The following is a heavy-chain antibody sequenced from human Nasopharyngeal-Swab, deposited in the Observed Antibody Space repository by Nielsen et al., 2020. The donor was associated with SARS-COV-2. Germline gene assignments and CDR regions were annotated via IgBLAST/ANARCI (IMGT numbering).Heavy chain of an antibody. CDR1: GFTLSDHY. CDR2: INSDGSST. Sequence: GGSLRLSCAASGFTLSDHYMDWVRQAPGKGLVWVSRINSDGSSTSYADSVKGRFTISRDNAKNTLYLQMNSLRAEDTAVYYCARGDSGALYYYYYYMDVWGKGTTVTVSS. J-gene: IGHJ6*03. D-gene: IGHD3-10*01. V-gene: IGHV3-74*01. CDR3: ARGDSGALYYYYYYMDV.